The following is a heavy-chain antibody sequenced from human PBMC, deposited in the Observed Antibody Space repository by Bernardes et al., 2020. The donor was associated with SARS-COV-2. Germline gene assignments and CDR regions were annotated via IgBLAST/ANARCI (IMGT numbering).Heavy chain of an antibody. CDR3: AKGRGYDSSGYFDY. J-gene: IGHJ4*02. V-gene: IGHV3-23*01. CDR2: ISGSGGST. Sequence: GGSLRLSRAASGFTFRSYAMSWVRQAPGKGLEWVSAISGSGGSTYYADSVKGRFTISRDNSKNTLYLQMNSLRAEDTAVYYCAKGRGYDSSGYFDYWGQGTLVTVSS. CDR1: GFTFRSYA. D-gene: IGHD3-22*01.